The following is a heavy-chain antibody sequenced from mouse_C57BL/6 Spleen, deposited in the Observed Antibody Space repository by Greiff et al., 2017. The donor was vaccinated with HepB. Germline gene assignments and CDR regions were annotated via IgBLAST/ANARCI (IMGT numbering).Heavy chain of an antibody. V-gene: IGHV5S21*01. Sequence: EVKLVESGEGLVKPGGSLKLSCAASGFTFSSYAMSWVRQTPEKRLEWVAYISSGGDYIYYADTVKGRFTISRDNARNTLYLQMSSLKSEDKAMYYCTRGTTVVAGGFDYWGQGTTLTVSS. CDR3: TRGTTVVAGGFDY. CDR2: ISSGGDYI. J-gene: IGHJ2*01. D-gene: IGHD1-1*01. CDR1: GFTFSSYA.